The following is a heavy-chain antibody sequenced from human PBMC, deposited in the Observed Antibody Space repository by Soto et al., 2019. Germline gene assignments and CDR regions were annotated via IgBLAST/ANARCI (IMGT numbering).Heavy chain of an antibody. D-gene: IGHD4-17*01. CDR3: AREGPYDYGDVTTWFDP. Sequence: QVQLVQSGAEVKKPGSSVTVSCKATGGTFSTYTTNWVRQAPGQGLEWMGRIIPSLGVASYAPRFLGRVRLTADKSTNTAFMELARLESEDTAIYYCAREGPYDYGDVTTWFDPWGQGTLVTVSS. CDR1: GGTFSTYT. V-gene: IGHV1-69*08. CDR2: IIPSLGVA. J-gene: IGHJ5*02.